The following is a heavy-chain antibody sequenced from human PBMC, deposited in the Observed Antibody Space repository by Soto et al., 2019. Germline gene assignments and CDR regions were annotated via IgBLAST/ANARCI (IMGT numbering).Heavy chain of an antibody. CDR3: ARQIYASDSGPKFPYYFDS. V-gene: IGHV5-10-1*01. CDR1: GYSFAGYW. J-gene: IGHJ4*02. D-gene: IGHD1-26*01. CDR2: IDPSDSQT. Sequence: GEALKISSKGSGYSFAGYWITWVRQMPGKGLEWMGRIDPSDSQTYYSPSFRGHVTISAAKSITTVFLQWSSLRASDTAMYYCARQIYASDSGPKFPYYFDSWGQGALVTVSS.